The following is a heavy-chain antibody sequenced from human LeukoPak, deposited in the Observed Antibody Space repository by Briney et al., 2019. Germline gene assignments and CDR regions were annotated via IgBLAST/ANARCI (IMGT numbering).Heavy chain of an antibody. D-gene: IGHD6-13*01. J-gene: IGHJ4*02. CDR3: ARVIIAAAGTGNYFDY. V-gene: IGHV4-39*07. CDR2: IFYSGST. CDR1: GGSISTSNYY. Sequence: SETLSLTCTVSGGSISTSNYYWGWIRQPPRKGLEWIGNIFYSGSTYYSPSLKSRVTISVDTSKNQFSLKLSSVTAADTAVYYCARVIIAAAGTGNYFDYWGQGTLVTVSS.